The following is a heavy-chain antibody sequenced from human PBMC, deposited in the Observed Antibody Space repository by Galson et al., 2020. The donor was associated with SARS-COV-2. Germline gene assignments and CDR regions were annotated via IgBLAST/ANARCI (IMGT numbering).Heavy chain of an antibody. CDR3: ASPYLAAASFFGAFDL. CDR2: ISSRGTNI. V-gene: IGHV3-48*03. D-gene: IGHD6-13*01. J-gene: IGHJ3*01. Sequence: GGSLRLSCAVSGFSFSDYEMNWVRHGPVKGLEWVSYISSRGTNISYADSVKGRFTISRHNAKNSLYLQMTSLRAEDTAIYYCASPYLAAASFFGAFDLWGPGTMVTVSS. CDR1: GFSFSDYE.